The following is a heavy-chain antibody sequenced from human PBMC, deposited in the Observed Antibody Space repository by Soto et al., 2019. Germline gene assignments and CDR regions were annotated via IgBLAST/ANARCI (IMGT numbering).Heavy chain of an antibody. CDR2: ISRSGSST. J-gene: IGHJ4*02. D-gene: IGHD2-15*01. Sequence: EVQLLESGGGLVQPGGSLRLSCAASGFTFSSYAMSWVRQAPGKGLEWVSSISRSGSSTYYADSVKSRFTISRDNSKNTLYLHMNSLRAEDTAVYYCANTGCSGGTCYSGHWGQGTQVTVYS. V-gene: IGHV3-23*01. CDR3: ANTGCSGGTCYSGH. CDR1: GFTFSSYA.